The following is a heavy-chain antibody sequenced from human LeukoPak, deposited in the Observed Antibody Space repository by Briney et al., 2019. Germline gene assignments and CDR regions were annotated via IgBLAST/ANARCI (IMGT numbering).Heavy chain of an antibody. CDR3: VSLVVTADLAFDI. Sequence: GGSLRLSCAASGFTFRNHWMHWVRQAPGKGLVWVSRVDGDGSGASYADFVRGRFTISRDNAKDTLYLQMNSLRAEDTAMYYCVSLVVTADLAFDIWGQGTMVTVSS. D-gene: IGHD2-21*02. CDR2: VDGDGSGA. J-gene: IGHJ3*02. CDR1: GFTFRNHW. V-gene: IGHV3-74*01.